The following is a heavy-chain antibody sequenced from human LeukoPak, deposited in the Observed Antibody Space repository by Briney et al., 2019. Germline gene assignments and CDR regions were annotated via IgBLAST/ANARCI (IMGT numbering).Heavy chain of an antibody. CDR3: ARDFYDGNGYYGFDY. Sequence: PSETLSLTCTVSGGSITDYYWSWIRQSPEKGLEWIGYIHYSGSTKYNPSLKSRVTMSVDTSKNHFSLRLSSVTAADTAIYYCARDFYDGNGYYGFDYWGQGNGVSVSS. V-gene: IGHV4-59*12. D-gene: IGHD3-22*01. CDR2: IHYSGST. J-gene: IGHJ4*01. CDR1: GGSITDYY.